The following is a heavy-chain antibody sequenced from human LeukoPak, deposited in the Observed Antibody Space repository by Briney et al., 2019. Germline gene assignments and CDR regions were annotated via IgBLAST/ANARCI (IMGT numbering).Heavy chain of an antibody. Sequence: PSETLSLTCAVYGGSFSGYYWSWIRQPPGKGLEWIGEINHSGSTNYNPSLKSRVTISVDTSKNQFSLKLSSVTAADTAVYYCARDSSYCSDDVCSFYMDVWGKGTTVTVSS. CDR2: INHSGST. D-gene: IGHD2-8*01. CDR3: ARDSSYCSDDVCSFYMDV. J-gene: IGHJ6*03. V-gene: IGHV4-34*01. CDR1: GGSFSGYY.